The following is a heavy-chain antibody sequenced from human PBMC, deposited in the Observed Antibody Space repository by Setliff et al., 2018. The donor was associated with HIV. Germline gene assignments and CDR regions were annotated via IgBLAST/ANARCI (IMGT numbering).Heavy chain of an antibody. CDR1: GFTFSSYW. CDR2: VKSDRDGGTV. J-gene: IGHJ4*02. D-gene: IGHD2-21*02. CDR3: ATDNCGGDCYLNY. Sequence: PGGSLRLSCAASGFTFSSYWMYWVRRAPGKALEWVGRVKSDRDGGTVDYAAPVKGRFTISIDDSRQTLYLQMNSLKTEDTALYYCATDNCGGDCYLNYWGLGTLVTVSS. V-gene: IGHV3-15*01.